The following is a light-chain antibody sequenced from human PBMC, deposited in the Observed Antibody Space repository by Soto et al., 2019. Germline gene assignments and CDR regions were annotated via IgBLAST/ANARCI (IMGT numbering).Light chain of an antibody. CDR2: LGS. Sequence: DIVMTQSPLSLTVTPGEPASISCRCSQSLLHSNGYNYLDWYLQKPGQSPQLLIYLGSNRASGVPDRFSGSGSGTDFTLKISRVEAEDVGVYYCMQTLQNPPWTFGQGTKVEIK. V-gene: IGKV2-28*01. CDR3: MQTLQNPPWT. J-gene: IGKJ1*01. CDR1: QSLLHSNGYNY.